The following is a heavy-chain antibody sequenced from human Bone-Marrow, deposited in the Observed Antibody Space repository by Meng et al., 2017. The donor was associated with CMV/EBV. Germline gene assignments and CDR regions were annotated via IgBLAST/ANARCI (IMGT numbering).Heavy chain of an antibody. CDR2: ISSSSSTI. CDR1: GFTFSSYS. CDR3: ARDKGTALYFHYGMDV. D-gene: IGHD2-8*01. J-gene: IGHJ6*02. V-gene: IGHV3-48*04. Sequence: GGSLRLSCAASGFTFSSYSMTWVRQAPGKGLEWVSSISSSSSTIYYADSVKGRFTISRDNAKNSLYLQMNSLRAEDTAVYYCARDKGTALYFHYGMDVWGQGTTVTVSS.